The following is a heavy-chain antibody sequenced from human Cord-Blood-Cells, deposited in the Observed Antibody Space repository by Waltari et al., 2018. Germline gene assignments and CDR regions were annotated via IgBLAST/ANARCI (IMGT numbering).Heavy chain of an antibody. D-gene: IGHD7-27*01. Sequence: ISSSSYYWGWIRQPPGKGLEWIGSIYYSGSTYYNPSLKSRVTISVDTSKNQFSLKLSSVTAADTAVYYCARHSTGAFDYWGQGTLVTVSS. J-gene: IGHJ4*02. CDR3: ARHSTGAFDY. V-gene: IGHV4-39*01. CDR1: ISSSSYY. CDR2: IYYSGST.